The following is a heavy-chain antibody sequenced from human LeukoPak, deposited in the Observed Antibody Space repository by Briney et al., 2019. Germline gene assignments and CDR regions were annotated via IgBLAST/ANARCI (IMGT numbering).Heavy chain of an antibody. V-gene: IGHV3-66*01. CDR1: ELTSSRNY. Sequence: GGSLRLSWAPSELTSSRNYVGWVRRAQGKGLEGVSVIYRDGSTYYADSVKGRFTISRDNSKNTLYLQMNNLRVEDTAVYYCARVMTAITNWFDPWGQGTLVTVSS. CDR2: IYRDGST. CDR3: ARVMTAITNWFDP. J-gene: IGHJ5*02. D-gene: IGHD2-21*02.